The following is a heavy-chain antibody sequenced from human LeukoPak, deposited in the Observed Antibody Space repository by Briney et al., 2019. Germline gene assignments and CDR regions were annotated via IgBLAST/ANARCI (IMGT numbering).Heavy chain of an antibody. CDR3: ARGLAIIAVAGTTDY. CDR2: ISGSGDST. CDR1: GFTFSNSG. Sequence: PGGSLRLSCAASGFTFSNSGMNWVRQAPGKGLEWVSTISGSGDSTYYADSVKGRFTSSRDNSKNTLYLQMNSLRAEDTAVYYCARGLAIIAVAGTTDYWGQGTLVTVSS. D-gene: IGHD6-19*01. V-gene: IGHV3-23*01. J-gene: IGHJ4*02.